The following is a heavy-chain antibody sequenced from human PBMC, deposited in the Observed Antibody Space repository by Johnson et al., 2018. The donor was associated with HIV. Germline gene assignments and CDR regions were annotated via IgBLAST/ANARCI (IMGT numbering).Heavy chain of an antibody. CDR2: ISSSGGGT. CDR1: GFTFDDYA. J-gene: IGHJ3*02. Sequence: EQLVESGGGLVQPGRSLRLSCAASGFTFDDYAMHWVRQAPGKGLEWVSGISSSGGGTFYANSVKGRFTISRDNSRNRLYLQMGSLRDEDMAVYYCARERRSSSWYDASDIWGQGTMVTVSS. V-gene: IGHV3-64*01. CDR3: ARERRSSSWYDASDI. D-gene: IGHD6-13*01.